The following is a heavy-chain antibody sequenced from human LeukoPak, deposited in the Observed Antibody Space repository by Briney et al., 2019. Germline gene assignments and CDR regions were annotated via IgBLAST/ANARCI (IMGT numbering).Heavy chain of an antibody. J-gene: IGHJ3*02. Sequence: ASVKVSCKASGYTFTSYYLHWVRQAPGQGLEWMGIIHPTVGDTTYAQKFQGRVTMTRDMSTGTVYMDLSSLRSEDTAVYYCARYGFSSVWQGGWHAFDIWGQGTTVTVSS. CDR2: IHPTVGDT. D-gene: IGHD6-25*01. CDR3: ARYGFSSVWQGGWHAFDI. CDR1: GYTFTSYY. V-gene: IGHV1-46*01.